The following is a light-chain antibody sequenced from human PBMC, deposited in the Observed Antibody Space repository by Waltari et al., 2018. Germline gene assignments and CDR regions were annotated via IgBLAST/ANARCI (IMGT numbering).Light chain of an antibody. CDR3: QQRFNWPSIT. V-gene: IGKV3-11*01. CDR2: DAS. Sequence: EIVLTQSPATLSLSPGESATLSCRTSQSVNSYLAWYQHKPGQAPSLLIYDASNRATGTPARFSGSGSGTDFTLTISSREPDDFALYYCQQRFNWPSITFGQGTRLEIK. CDR1: QSVNSY. J-gene: IGKJ5*01.